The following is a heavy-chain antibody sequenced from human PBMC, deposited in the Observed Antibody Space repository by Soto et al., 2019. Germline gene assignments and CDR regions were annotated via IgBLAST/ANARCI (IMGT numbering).Heavy chain of an antibody. Sequence: SETLSLTCTVSGGSISSYYWSWIRQPPGKGLEWIGYIYYSGSTNYNPSLKSRVTISVDTSKNQFSLKLSSVTAADTAGYYCARGAGDILTGYKNTYYYYYMDVWGKGTTVTVSS. CDR2: IYYSGST. CDR1: GGSISSYY. J-gene: IGHJ6*03. D-gene: IGHD3-9*01. V-gene: IGHV4-59*01. CDR3: ARGAGDILTGYKNTYYYYYMDV.